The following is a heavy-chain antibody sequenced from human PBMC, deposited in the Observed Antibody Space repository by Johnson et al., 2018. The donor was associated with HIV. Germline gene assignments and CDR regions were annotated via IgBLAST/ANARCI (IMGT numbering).Heavy chain of an antibody. V-gene: IGHV3-11*04. J-gene: IGHJ3*02. CDR2: ISSSGSTI. D-gene: IGHD6-13*01. Sequence: QVQLVESGGGLVKPGGSLRLSCAASGFTFSDYYMSWIRQAPGRGLEWVSHISSSGSTIYYADSVTGRFTISRDNAKNSLYLQMNSLRAEDTAVYYCARNLRQLDPDAFDIWGQGTMVTVSS. CDR3: ARNLRQLDPDAFDI. CDR1: GFTFSDYY.